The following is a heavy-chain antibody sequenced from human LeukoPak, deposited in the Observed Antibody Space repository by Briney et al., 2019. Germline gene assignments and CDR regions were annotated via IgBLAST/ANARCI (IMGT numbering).Heavy chain of an antibody. D-gene: IGHD6-13*01. J-gene: IGHJ4*02. CDR1: GGTFSSYA. CDR3: VRDTALTGAAATGDY. CDR2: IIPIFGTA. Sequence: GASVKVSCKASGGTFSSYAISWVRQAPGQGLEWMGGIIPIFGTANYAQKFQGRVTITADESTSTAYMELRSLKSDDTAVYYCVRDTALTGAAATGDYWGQGTLVTVSS. V-gene: IGHV1-69*13.